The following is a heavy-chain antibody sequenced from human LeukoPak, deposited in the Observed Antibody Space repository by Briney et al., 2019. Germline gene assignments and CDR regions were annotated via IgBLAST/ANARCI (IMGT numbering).Heavy chain of an antibody. Sequence: GASVKVSCKASGGTFSSYAISWVRQAPGQGLEWMGGIIPIFGTAKYAQKFQGRVTITADESTSTAYMELSSLRSEDTAVYYCARIVHSSGWYRRGNYMDVWGKGTTVTISS. J-gene: IGHJ6*03. CDR3: ARIVHSSGWYRRGNYMDV. CDR1: GGTFSSYA. CDR2: IIPIFGTA. D-gene: IGHD6-19*01. V-gene: IGHV1-69*13.